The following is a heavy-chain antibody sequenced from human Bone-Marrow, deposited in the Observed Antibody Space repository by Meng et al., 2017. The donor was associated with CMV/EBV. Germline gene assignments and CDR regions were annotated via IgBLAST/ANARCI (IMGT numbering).Heavy chain of an antibody. J-gene: IGHJ4*02. CDR3: AKGGGGVRFLEWLPWWYYFDY. V-gene: IGHV4-59*01. D-gene: IGHD3-3*01. CDR1: GGSISSYY. CDR2: IYYSGST. Sequence: SETLSLTCTVSGGSISSYYWSWIRQPPGKGLEWIGYIYYSGSTNYNPSLKSRVTISVDTSKNQFSLKLSSVTAADTAVYYCAKGGGGVRFLEWLPWWYYFDYWGQGTLVTVSS.